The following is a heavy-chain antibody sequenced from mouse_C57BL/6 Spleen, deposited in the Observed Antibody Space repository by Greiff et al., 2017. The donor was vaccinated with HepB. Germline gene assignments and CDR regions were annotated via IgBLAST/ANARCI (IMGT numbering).Heavy chain of an antibody. CDR3: ARHKGFAY. Sequence: DVKLVESGGGLVKPGGSLKLSCAASGFTFSSYTMSWVRQTPEKRLEWVATISGGGGNTYYPDSVKGRFTISRDNAKNTLYLQMSSLRSEDTALYYFARHKGFAYWGQGTLVTVSA. D-gene: IGHD1-3*01. V-gene: IGHV5-9*01. CDR2: ISGGGGNT. J-gene: IGHJ3*01. CDR1: GFTFSSYT.